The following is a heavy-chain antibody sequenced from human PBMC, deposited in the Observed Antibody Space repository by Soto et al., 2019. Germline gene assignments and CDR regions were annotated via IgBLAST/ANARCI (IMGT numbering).Heavy chain of an antibody. V-gene: IGHV3-7*04. CDR1: ESTVSRDW. Sequence: EVHLVESGGGLVQTGGSLRLSCAIFESTVSRDWMNWVRQAPGKGLEWVAHINQDGSEKYYVDSVKGPFTISRDNAKKSLYLQRKSLRPADTTMYYCSGGVGDAFWGQGTLVTVSS. CDR2: INQDGSEK. J-gene: IGHJ4*02. D-gene: IGHD1-26*01. CDR3: SGGVGDAF.